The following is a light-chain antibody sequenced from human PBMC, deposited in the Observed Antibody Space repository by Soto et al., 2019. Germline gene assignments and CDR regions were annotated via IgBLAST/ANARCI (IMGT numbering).Light chain of an antibody. CDR1: QSVSSK. CDR2: DGS. J-gene: IGKJ1*01. V-gene: IGKV3-15*01. CDR3: QQYNNWPWT. Sequence: EIVMTQSPATLSLSPGERATLSCRASQSVSSKLVWYQRRPGQAPRLLIYDGSTRATGIPDRFSGSGSGTEFTLTISRLQSEDLAIYYCQQYNNWPWTLGQGTKVDIK.